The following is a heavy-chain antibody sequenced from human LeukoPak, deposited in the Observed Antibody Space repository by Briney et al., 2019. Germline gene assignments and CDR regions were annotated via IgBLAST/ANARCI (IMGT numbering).Heavy chain of an antibody. CDR1: GFTFSSFD. V-gene: IGHV3-13*01. D-gene: IGHD1-1*01. Sequence: GGSLRFSGAASGFTFSSFDMPWVRQPTGQGLNWVSTIGTASDTYWPGSVEGRFTLSRDNAKNSLYLQMNSLTAGDTAVHYCARGPPRGKYYYMDVWGKGTTVTVSS. J-gene: IGHJ6*03. CDR2: IGTASDT. CDR3: ARGPPRGKYYYMDV.